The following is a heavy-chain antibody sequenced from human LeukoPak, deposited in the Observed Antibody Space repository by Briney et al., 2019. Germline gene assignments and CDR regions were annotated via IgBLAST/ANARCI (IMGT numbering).Heavy chain of an antibody. D-gene: IGHD6-13*01. Sequence: PGGSLRLSCAASGFTFDDYTMHWVRQPPGKGLEWVSLISWDGGSTYYADSVKGRFTISRDNSKNSLYLQMNSLRTEDTALYYCAKDILPGIASSSWHFDYWGQGTLVTVSS. CDR3: AKDILPGIASSSWHFDY. CDR1: GFTFDDYT. CDR2: ISWDGGST. V-gene: IGHV3-43*01. J-gene: IGHJ4*02.